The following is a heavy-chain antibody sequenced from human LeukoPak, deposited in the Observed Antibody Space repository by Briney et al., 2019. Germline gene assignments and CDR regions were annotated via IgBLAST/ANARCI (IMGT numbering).Heavy chain of an antibody. J-gene: IGHJ4*02. Sequence: GGSLRLSCAASAFTFSRYWMTWVRHAPGRGLEWVANIKEDGSEKYYVDSVKGRFSISRDNTKNSLYLQMNSLRAEDTAVYYCARGGYTSSWYISRDYWGQGTLVTVSS. CDR2: IKEDGSEK. D-gene: IGHD6-13*01. V-gene: IGHV3-7*01. CDR1: AFTFSRYW. CDR3: ARGGYTSSWYISRDY.